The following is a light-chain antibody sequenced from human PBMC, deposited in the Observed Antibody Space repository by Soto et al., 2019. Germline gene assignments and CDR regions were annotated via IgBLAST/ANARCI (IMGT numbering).Light chain of an antibody. CDR2: DAS. J-gene: IGKJ3*01. Sequence: EIVFTQSPGTLSLSPGERATLSCRASQTVRSNSLAWYQQKPGQAPRLLMYDASSRPPGIPDRFSGSGSGTDFTLTISRLEPEDFAVYYCQHSATFGPGTKVDIK. CDR3: QHSAT. V-gene: IGKV3-20*01. CDR1: QTVRSNS.